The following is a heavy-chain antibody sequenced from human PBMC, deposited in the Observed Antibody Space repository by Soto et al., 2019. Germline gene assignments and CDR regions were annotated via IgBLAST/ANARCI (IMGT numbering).Heavy chain of an antibody. CDR3: AKDVVAAAGTYGYYYYYYGMDV. CDR2: ISYDGSNK. V-gene: IGHV3-30*18. Sequence: LRLSCAASGFTFSSYCMHWVRQAPGKGLEWVAVISYDGSNKYYADSVKGRFTISRDNSKNTLYLQMNSLRAEDTAVYYCAKDVVAAAGTYGYYYYYYGMDVWGQGTTVTVSS. J-gene: IGHJ6*02. D-gene: IGHD6-13*01. CDR1: GFTFSSYC.